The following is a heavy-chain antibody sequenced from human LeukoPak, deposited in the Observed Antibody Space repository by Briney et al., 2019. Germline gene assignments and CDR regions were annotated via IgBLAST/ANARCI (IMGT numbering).Heavy chain of an antibody. CDR1: GGSISSYY. J-gene: IGHJ4*02. CDR2: IYSSGST. V-gene: IGHV4-4*07. Sequence: SETLSLTCTISGGSISSYYWSWIRQPAGKGLEWLGRIYSSGSTSYNSSLRSRVTMSVDMSKNQFSLKLSSVTAADTAVYYCARDREGATIFDYWGQGTLVTVSS. D-gene: IGHD1-26*01. CDR3: ARDREGATIFDY.